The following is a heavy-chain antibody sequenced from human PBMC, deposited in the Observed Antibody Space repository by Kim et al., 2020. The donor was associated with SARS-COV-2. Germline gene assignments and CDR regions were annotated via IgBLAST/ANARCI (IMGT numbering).Heavy chain of an antibody. J-gene: IGHJ4*02. CDR3: AKDLSITIFGVVYYFDY. Sequence: VKGRFTISRDNSKNTLYLQMNSLRAEDTAVYYCAKDLSITIFGVVYYFDYWGQGTLVTVSS. V-gene: IGHV3-23*01. D-gene: IGHD3-3*01.